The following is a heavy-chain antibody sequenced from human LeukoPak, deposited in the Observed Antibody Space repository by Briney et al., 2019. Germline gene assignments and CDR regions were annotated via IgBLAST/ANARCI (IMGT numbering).Heavy chain of an antibody. CDR3: ARGGRYGGYGGDYYYYYMDV. V-gene: IGHV1-2*02. Sequence: ASVKVSCKASGYTFTNYYMHWVRQAPGQGLEWMGWINPNSGGTNYAQKLQGRVTMTTDTSTSTAYMELRSLRSDDTAVYYCARGGRYGGYGGDYYYYYMDVWGKGTTVTISS. J-gene: IGHJ6*03. CDR2: INPNSGGT. CDR1: GYTFTNYY. D-gene: IGHD5-12*01.